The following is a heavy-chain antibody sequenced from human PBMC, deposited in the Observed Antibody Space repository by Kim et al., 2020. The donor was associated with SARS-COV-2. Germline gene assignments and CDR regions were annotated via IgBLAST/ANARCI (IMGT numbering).Heavy chain of an antibody. V-gene: IGHV3-9*01. CDR2: ISWNSGSI. CDR3: AKGNSFGDAFVI. CDR1: GFTFDDYA. Sequence: GGSLRLSCAASGFTFDDYAMHWVRQAPGKGLEWVSRISWNSGSIGYADSVKGRFTISRDNAKNSLYLQMNSLRAEDTASYYCAKGNSFGDAFVIWGQGTMVTVSA. D-gene: IGHD1-26*01. J-gene: IGHJ3*02.